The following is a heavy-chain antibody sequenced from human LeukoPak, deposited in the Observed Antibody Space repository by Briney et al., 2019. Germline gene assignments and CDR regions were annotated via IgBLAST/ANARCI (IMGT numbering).Heavy chain of an antibody. CDR1: GGSISSGSYH. D-gene: IGHD3/OR15-3a*01. Sequence: SQTLSLTCTVSGGSISSGSYHWSWIRQPAGKGLEWIGRIYTSGSTNYNPSLKSRVTISVDTSKNQFSLKLSSVTAADTAVYYCARGWTYYYYYMDVWGKGTTVTISS. J-gene: IGHJ6*03. CDR2: IYTSGST. V-gene: IGHV4-61*02. CDR3: ARGWTYYYYYMDV.